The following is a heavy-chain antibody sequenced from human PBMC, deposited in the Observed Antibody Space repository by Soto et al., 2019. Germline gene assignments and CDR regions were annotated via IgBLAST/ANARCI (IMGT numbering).Heavy chain of an antibody. V-gene: IGHV3-23*01. D-gene: IGHD3-9*01. J-gene: IGHJ5*02. CDR1: GFTFGTYA. CDR3: AKPPSYDILTGSQS. Sequence: GGSLRLSCAASGFTFGTYAMNWVRQAPGKGLQWVAGVSGSGGSTYYADPVKGRFTISRDNSKDTLYLQLSSLRADDTAMYYCAKPPSYDILTGSQSWGQGALVTVSS. CDR2: VSGSGGST.